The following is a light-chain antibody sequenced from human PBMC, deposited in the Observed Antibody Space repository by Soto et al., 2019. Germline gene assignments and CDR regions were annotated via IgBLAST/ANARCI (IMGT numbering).Light chain of an antibody. J-gene: IGLJ2*01. V-gene: IGLV2-14*01. Sequence: QSALTQPASVSGSPGXXXXISCTGTSSDVGASKYVSWYQQHPGKAPKLMIYEVSNRPSGVSNRFSGSKSGNTASLTISGLQAEDEADYYCSSYTSTITVLFGGGTKLTVL. CDR2: EVS. CDR1: SSDVGASKY. CDR3: SSYTSTITVL.